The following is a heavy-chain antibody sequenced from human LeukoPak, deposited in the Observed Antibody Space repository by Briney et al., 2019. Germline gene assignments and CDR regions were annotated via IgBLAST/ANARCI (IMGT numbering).Heavy chain of an antibody. CDR2: INHSGST. CDR3: ARGSGIAAAPNWFDP. CDR1: GSSISSDYY. D-gene: IGHD6-13*01. J-gene: IGHJ5*02. V-gene: IGHV4-34*01. Sequence: SETLSLTCSVSGSSISSDYYWSWIRQPPGKGLEWIGEINHSGSTNYNPSLKSRVTISVDTSKNQFSLKLSSVTAADTAVYYCARGSGIAAAPNWFDPWGQGTLVTVSS.